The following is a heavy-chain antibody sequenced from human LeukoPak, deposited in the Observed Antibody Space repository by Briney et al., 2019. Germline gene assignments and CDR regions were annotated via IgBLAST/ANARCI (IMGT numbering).Heavy chain of an antibody. Sequence: PSETLSLTCAVYGGSFSGYYWSWIRQPPGKGLEWIGEINHSGSTNYNPSLKSRVTISVDTSKNQFSLKLSSVTAADTAVYYCARGPGAYVWFDPWGQGTLVTVSS. CDR3: ARGPGAYVWFDP. CDR2: INHSGST. CDR1: GGSFSGYY. V-gene: IGHV4-34*01. D-gene: IGHD3-16*01. J-gene: IGHJ5*02.